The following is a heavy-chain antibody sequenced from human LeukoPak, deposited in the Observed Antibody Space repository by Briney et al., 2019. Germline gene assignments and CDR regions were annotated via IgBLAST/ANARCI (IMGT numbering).Heavy chain of an antibody. V-gene: IGHV3-33*01. D-gene: IGHD6-13*01. J-gene: IGHJ5*02. Sequence: GGSLRLSCAASGFTLSSFGIHWVRQAPGKGLEWVAVIWSDGIKTYYGDSVKGRFTISRDTSRDTVYLQMNSLRAEDTAVYYCARDCDTNSRYSWFDPWGQGTLVTVSS. CDR3: ARDCDTNSRYSWFDP. CDR2: IWSDGIKT. CDR1: GFTLSSFG.